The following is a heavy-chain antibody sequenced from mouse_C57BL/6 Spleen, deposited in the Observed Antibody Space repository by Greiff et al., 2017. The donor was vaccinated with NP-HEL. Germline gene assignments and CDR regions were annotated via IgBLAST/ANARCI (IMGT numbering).Heavy chain of an antibody. V-gene: IGHV1-69*01. CDR1: GYTFTSYW. Sequence: QVQLQQSGAELVMPGASVKLSCKASGYTFTSYWMHWVKQRPGQGLEWIGEIDPSDSYTNYNQKFKGKSTLTVDKSSSTAYMQLSSLTSEDSAVYYCARPYYSKGYFDVWGTGTTVTVSS. D-gene: IGHD2-5*01. J-gene: IGHJ1*03. CDR2: IDPSDSYT. CDR3: ARPYYSKGYFDV.